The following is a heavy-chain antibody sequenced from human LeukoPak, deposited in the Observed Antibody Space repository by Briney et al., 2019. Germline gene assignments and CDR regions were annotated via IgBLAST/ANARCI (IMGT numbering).Heavy chain of an antibody. J-gene: IGHJ4*02. D-gene: IGHD6-19*01. Sequence: GASVKVSCKASGYTFTSYGISWVRQAPGQGLEWMGWISAYNGNTNYAQKLQGRVTMTTDTSTSTAYMELRSLRSDDTAVYYCGVADTPPHFDYWGQGTLVTVSS. CDR3: GVADTPPHFDY. CDR2: ISAYNGNT. CDR1: GYTFTSYG. V-gene: IGHV1-18*01.